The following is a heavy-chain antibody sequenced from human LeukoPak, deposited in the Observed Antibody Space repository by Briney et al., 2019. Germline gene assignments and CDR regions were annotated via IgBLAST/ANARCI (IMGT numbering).Heavy chain of an antibody. Sequence: GGSLRLSCAASGFTFSSYSMNWVRQAPGKGLEWVSYISSSGSTIYYADSVKGRFTISGDNAKNSLYLQMNSLRAEDTAVYYCASSSGSYYGGFDYWGQGTLVTVSS. D-gene: IGHD1-26*01. J-gene: IGHJ4*02. V-gene: IGHV3-48*04. CDR1: GFTFSSYS. CDR3: ASSSGSYYGGFDY. CDR2: ISSSGSTI.